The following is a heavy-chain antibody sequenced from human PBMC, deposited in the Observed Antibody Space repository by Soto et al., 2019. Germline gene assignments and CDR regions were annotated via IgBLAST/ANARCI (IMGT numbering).Heavy chain of an antibody. CDR1: GGSVSSTNHY. CDR3: ARHGYYYDSTGYYYFV. D-gene: IGHD3-22*01. V-gene: IGHV4-39*01. Sequence: LSLTCTVSGGSVSSTNHYWGWIRQPPGKGLEWIGDIYYSGMTRYNPSLKSRVTISVDTSKDQFSLKLTSVTAADTAVYYCARHGYYYDSTGYYYFVWGQGTQVTVSS. CDR2: IYYSGMT. J-gene: IGHJ4*02.